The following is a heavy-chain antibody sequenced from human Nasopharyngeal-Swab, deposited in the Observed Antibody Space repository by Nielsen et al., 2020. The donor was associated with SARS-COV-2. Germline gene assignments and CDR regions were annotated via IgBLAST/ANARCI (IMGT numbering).Heavy chain of an antibody. CDR3: ARDSSQYYYDSSGFFRFGGYFDY. CDR1: GFTFRNYL. V-gene: IGHV3-7*01. J-gene: IGHJ4*02. D-gene: IGHD3-22*01. Sequence: GESLKISCAASGFTFRNYLMSWVRQAPGKGLEWVANIKQDASEEYYVDSVKGRFTISRDNAKNSLYLQMNSLRAEDTAVYYCARDSSQYYYDSSGFFRFGGYFDYWGQGILVTVSS. CDR2: IKQDASEE.